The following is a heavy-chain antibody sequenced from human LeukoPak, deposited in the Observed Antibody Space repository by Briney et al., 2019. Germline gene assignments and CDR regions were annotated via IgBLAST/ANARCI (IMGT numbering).Heavy chain of an antibody. CDR1: GYTFTSYY. CDR2: INPNSGGT. Sequence: ASVKVSCKASGYTFTSYYMHWVRQAPGQGPEWMGWINPNSGGTNYAQEFQGRVTMTRDTSISTAYMELSGLRSDDTAVYYCARDPYTAYDKNYWGQGTLVTVSS. J-gene: IGHJ4*02. V-gene: IGHV1-2*02. D-gene: IGHD5-12*01. CDR3: ARDPYTAYDKNY.